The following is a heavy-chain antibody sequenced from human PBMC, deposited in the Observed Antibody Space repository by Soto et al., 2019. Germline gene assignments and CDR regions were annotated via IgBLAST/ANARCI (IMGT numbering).Heavy chain of an antibody. V-gene: IGHV3-30-3*01. CDR2: ISDDGSTK. D-gene: IGHD4-17*01. CDR1: GFIFSRYF. CDR3: TRADLPVTLSVFDP. J-gene: IGHJ5*02. Sequence: QVQLVESGGGGVQPGRSLRLSCAASGFIFSRYFMHWVRQAPGKGLEWVALISDDGSTKYYADSVTGRFTISRDNSKTTLYLQMNSLSADDTAVYYCTRADLPVTLSVFDPWGQGTLVTVSS.